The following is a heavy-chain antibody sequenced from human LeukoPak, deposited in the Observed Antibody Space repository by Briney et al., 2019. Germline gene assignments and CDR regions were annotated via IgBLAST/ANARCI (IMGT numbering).Heavy chain of an antibody. V-gene: IGHV3-48*04. J-gene: IGHJ4*02. D-gene: IGHD4-17*01. CDR1: GFTFSSYS. CDR2: ISSSSSTI. Sequence: PGGSLRLSCAASGFTFSSYSMNWVRQAPGKGLEWVSYISSSSSTIYYADSVKGRFTISRDNAKNSLYLQMNSLRAEDTAVYYCARRPMTTVTTGGDYWGQGTLVTVSS. CDR3: ARRPMTTVTTGGDY.